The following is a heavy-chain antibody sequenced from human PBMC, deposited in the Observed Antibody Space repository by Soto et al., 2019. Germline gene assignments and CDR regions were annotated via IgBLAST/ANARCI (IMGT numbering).Heavy chain of an antibody. V-gene: IGHV2-5*02. D-gene: IGHD2-8*01. CDR2: IYWDDDK. CDR1: GFSLSTSGVA. Sequence: SCPTLVNPTQTLTLTCSFSGFSLSTSGVAVGWIRQPPGKALEWLSLIYWDDDKRYSPSLDSRLTITKDASKNQVVLTMTNMDPVDTATYYCAHRRSYCTRSACSSTGFDSWGQGTLATVSS. CDR3: AHRRSYCTRSACSSTGFDS. J-gene: IGHJ5*01.